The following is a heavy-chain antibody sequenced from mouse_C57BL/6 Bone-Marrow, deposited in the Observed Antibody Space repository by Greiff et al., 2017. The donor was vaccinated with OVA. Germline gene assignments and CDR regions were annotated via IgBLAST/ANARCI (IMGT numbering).Heavy chain of an antibody. CDR3: ARSIFITTVVAKGY. J-gene: IGHJ2*01. CDR1: GYTFTSYW. V-gene: IGHV1-69*01. Sequence: VQLQQPGAELVMPGASVKLSCKASGYTFTSYWMHWVKQRPGQGLEWIGEIDPSDSYTNYNQKFKGKSTLTVDKSSSTAYMQLSSLTSEDSAVYYCARSIFITTVVAKGYWGQGTTLTVSS. CDR2: IDPSDSYT. D-gene: IGHD1-1*01.